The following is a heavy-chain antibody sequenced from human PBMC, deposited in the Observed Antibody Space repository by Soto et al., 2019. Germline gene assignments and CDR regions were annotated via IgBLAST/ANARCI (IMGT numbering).Heavy chain of an antibody. J-gene: IGHJ4*02. D-gene: IGHD1-26*01. V-gene: IGHV3-33*01. Sequence: VQLVESGGGVVQPGRSLRLSCAASGFTFTNYGMHWVRQAPGKGLEWVAVIWYDGNNKYYEDSVKGRFANSKDNSQNTLYLQMNNLRPEDTAVYYCTRDPYGGSRYYFDSWGQGTLVTVSS. CDR2: IWYDGNNK. CDR1: GFTFTNYG. CDR3: TRDPYGGSRYYFDS.